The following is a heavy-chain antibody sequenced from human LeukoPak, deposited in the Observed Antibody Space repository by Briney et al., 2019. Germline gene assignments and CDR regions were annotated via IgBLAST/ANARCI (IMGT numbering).Heavy chain of an antibody. D-gene: IGHD2-15*01. J-gene: IGHJ4*02. Sequence: ASVKVSCKASGYTFTSYYMHWVRQAPGQGLEWMGIINPSGGSTSYAQKFQGRVTMTRDTSTSTVYMELSSLRSADTAVYYCARDRGGNCSGGSCFSGDHWGQGTLVTVSS. CDR3: ARDRGGNCSGGSCFSGDH. V-gene: IGHV1-46*01. CDR2: INPSGGST. CDR1: GYTFTSYY.